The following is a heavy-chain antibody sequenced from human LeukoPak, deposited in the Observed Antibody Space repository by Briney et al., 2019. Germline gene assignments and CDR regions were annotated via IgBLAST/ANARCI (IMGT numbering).Heavy chain of an antibody. Sequence: PGGSLRLSCAASGFTFSSYWMSWVRQAPGKGLEWVANIKQDGSEKYYVDSMKGRFTISRDNAKNSLYLQMNSLRAEDTAVYYCARDLESAWIRSAFDIWGQGTMVTVSS. CDR2: IKQDGSEK. V-gene: IGHV3-7*03. CDR3: ARDLESAWIRSAFDI. J-gene: IGHJ3*02. D-gene: IGHD5-18*01. CDR1: GFTFSSYW.